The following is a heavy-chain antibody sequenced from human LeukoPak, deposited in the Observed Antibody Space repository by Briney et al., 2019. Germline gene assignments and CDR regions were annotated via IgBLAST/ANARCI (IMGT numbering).Heavy chain of an antibody. CDR2: IYYSGST. D-gene: IGHD3-3*01. J-gene: IGHJ4*02. V-gene: IGHV4-59*08. Sequence: KASETLSLTCTVSGGSISSYYWSWIRQPPGKGLEWIGYIYYSGSTNYNPSLKSRVTISVDTSKNQFSLKLSSVTAADTAVYYCARQTFGVVDYWGQGTLVTVSS. CDR3: ARQTFGVVDY. CDR1: GGSISSYY.